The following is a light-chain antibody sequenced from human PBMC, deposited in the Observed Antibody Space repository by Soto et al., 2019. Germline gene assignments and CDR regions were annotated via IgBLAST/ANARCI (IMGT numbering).Light chain of an antibody. CDR1: SSDVGGYNY. V-gene: IGLV2-14*01. CDR2: DVS. Sequence: SALTQPASVSGSHGQSITISCTGTSSDVGGYNYVSWYQQHPGKAPKLMIYDVSNRPSGVSNRFSGSKSGNTASLTISGLQAEDEADYYCSSYTSSSTLVVFGGGTKLTVL. CDR3: SSYTSSSTLVV. J-gene: IGLJ2*01.